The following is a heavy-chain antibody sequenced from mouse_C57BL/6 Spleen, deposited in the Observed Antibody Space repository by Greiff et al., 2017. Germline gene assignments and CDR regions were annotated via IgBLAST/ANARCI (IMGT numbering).Heavy chain of an antibody. D-gene: IGHD1-1*01. CDR2: ISSGSSTI. Sequence: EVKVVESGGGLVKPGGSLKLSCAASGFTFSDYGMHWVRQAPEKGLEWVAYISSGSSTIYYADTVKGRFTISRDNAKNTLFLQMTSLRSEDTAMYYCARDYYCSPLDFDYWGQGTTLTVSS. J-gene: IGHJ2*01. CDR3: ARDYYCSPLDFDY. V-gene: IGHV5-17*01. CDR1: GFTFSDYG.